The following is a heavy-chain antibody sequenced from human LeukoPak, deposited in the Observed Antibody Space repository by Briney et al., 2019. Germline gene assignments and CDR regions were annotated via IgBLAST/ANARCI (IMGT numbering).Heavy chain of an antibody. J-gene: IGHJ4*02. V-gene: IGHV4-59*08. Sequence: TSETLSLTCALSGVSMSSYYWSWIRQPPGKGLEWIGYIYYSGSTDYNPSLKSRVTISLDTSKNQFSLQLNSVTAADTAVYYCARHAFWYSSFFDYWGQGALVTVSS. CDR3: ARHAFWYSSFFDY. D-gene: IGHD6-19*01. CDR2: IYYSGST. CDR1: GVSMSSYY.